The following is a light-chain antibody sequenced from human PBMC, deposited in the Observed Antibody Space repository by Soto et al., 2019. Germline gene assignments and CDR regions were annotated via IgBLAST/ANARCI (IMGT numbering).Light chain of an antibody. Sequence: EIVLTQSPGTLSLSPGERATLSCRASQSVSSSYLAWYQQKPGPAPRLLIYGASSRATGLPAGVSGSGSGTDFTLTISRLEPEDFAVYYCQQYGSSPLFTFGPGTKVDIK. J-gene: IGKJ3*01. CDR3: QQYGSSPLFT. V-gene: IGKV3-20*01. CDR2: GAS. CDR1: QSVSSSY.